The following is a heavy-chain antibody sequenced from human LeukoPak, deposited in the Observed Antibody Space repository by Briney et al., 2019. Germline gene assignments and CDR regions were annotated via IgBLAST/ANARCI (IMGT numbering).Heavy chain of an antibody. Sequence: SETLSLTCAVYGGSFSGYYWSWIRQPPGKGLEWIGEINHSGSTNYNPSLKSRVTMSVDTSKNQFSPKLSSVTAADTAVYYCAGDRTDYGDYGNWFDPWGQGTLVTVSS. J-gene: IGHJ5*02. CDR3: AGDRTDYGDYGNWFDP. V-gene: IGHV4-34*01. CDR2: INHSGST. CDR1: GGSFSGYY. D-gene: IGHD4-17*01.